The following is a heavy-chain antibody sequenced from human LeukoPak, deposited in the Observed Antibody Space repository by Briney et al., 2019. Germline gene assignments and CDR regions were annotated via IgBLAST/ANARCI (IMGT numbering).Heavy chain of an antibody. CDR3: APDLRGSDWSLDD. V-gene: IGHV3-23*01. J-gene: IGHJ4*02. CDR1: GFSRSGYK. CDR2: IRDSGSST. Sequence: AGSLRFSCAASGFSRSGYKMKWVRHGPGMGQKGVSVIRDSGSSTNSAACVKRPFISSRDNSRDTLYLQRTSLSAEDTAVYYCAPDLRGSDWSLDDWGQGTLVTVSS. D-gene: IGHD3-9*01.